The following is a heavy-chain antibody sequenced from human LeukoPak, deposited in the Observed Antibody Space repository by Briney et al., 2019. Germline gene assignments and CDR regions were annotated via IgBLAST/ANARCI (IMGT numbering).Heavy chain of an antibody. CDR3: ARDPRYCSSTSCYDGGLWFDP. CDR1: GYTFTSYA. V-gene: IGHV1-3*01. CDR2: INAGNGNT. J-gene: IGHJ5*02. Sequence: GASVKVSCKASGYTFTSYAMHWVRQAPGQRLERMGWINAGNGNTKYSQKFQGRVTITRDTSASTAYMELSSLRSEDTAVYYCARDPRYCSSTSCYDGGLWFDPWGQGTLVTVSS. D-gene: IGHD2-2*01.